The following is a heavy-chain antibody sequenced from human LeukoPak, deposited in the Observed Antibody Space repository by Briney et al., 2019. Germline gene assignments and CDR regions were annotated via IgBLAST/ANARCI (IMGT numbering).Heavy chain of an antibody. Sequence: ASVKVSCKASGYTFTSYGISWVRQAPGQGLEWMGWISAYNGNTNYAQKFQGRVTITTDESTSTAYMELSSLRSEDTAVYYCARDRSIVVVPAASYFDYWGQGTLVTVSS. D-gene: IGHD2-2*01. V-gene: IGHV1-18*01. CDR3: ARDRSIVVVPAASYFDY. CDR2: ISAYNGNT. J-gene: IGHJ4*02. CDR1: GYTFTSYG.